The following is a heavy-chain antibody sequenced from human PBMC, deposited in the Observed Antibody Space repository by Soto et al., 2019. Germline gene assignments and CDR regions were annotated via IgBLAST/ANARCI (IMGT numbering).Heavy chain of an antibody. D-gene: IGHD7-27*01. J-gene: IGHJ4*02. Sequence: EVQLVESGGGLLQPGGSLRLSCAASGFTFSSYWMHWVRQAPGKGLVWVSRINGDGSSTNYADSVKGRFTISRDNTKNTLYLQMKSLRAEDTAGYYCARDTGVTGEDYWGQGTLVTVSS. V-gene: IGHV3-74*01. CDR2: INGDGSST. CDR1: GFTFSSYW. CDR3: ARDTGVTGEDY.